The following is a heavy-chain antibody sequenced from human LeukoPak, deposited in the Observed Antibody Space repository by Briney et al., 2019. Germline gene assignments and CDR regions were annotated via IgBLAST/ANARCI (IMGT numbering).Heavy chain of an antibody. J-gene: IGHJ4*02. Sequence: PGGSLRLSCAPSGFTFSSYSMNWVRQAPGKGLKWVSSISSSSSYIYYADSVKGRFTISRDNAKNSLYLQMNSLRSEDTALYYCASSGFDYGGYVSPTLVYWGQGTLVTVSS. CDR1: GFTFSSYS. CDR3: ASSGFDYGGYVSPTLVY. CDR2: ISSSSSYI. D-gene: IGHD4-17*01. V-gene: IGHV3-21*01.